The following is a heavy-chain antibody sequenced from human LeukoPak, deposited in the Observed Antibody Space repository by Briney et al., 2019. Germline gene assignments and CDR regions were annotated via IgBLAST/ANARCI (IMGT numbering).Heavy chain of an antibody. J-gene: IGHJ4*02. CDR2: IIPIFDTA. V-gene: IGHV1-69*05. CDR3: ARTSLRYGSGTYYMYFDY. Sequence: ASVKVSCKASGGTFSRYGISWVRQAPGQGREWMGRIIPIFDTANYAQKFQGRVTITTDESTSTAYMEVSSLRSEDTAVYYCARTSLRYGSGTYYMYFDYWGQGTLVTVSS. CDR1: GGTFSRYG. D-gene: IGHD3-10*01.